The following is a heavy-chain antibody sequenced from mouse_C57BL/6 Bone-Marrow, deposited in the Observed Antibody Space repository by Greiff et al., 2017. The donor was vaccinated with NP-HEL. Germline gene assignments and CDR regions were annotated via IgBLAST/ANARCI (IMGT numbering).Heavy chain of an antibody. CDR2: INPYNGGT. Sequence: VQLQQSGPVLVKPGASVKMSCKASGYTFTDYYMNWVKQSHGKSLEWIGVINPYNGGTSYNQKFKGKATLTVDKSSSTAYMELNSLTSEDSAVYDCAREDYGSSTLYAMDYWGQGTSVTVSS. D-gene: IGHD1-1*01. CDR1: GYTFTDYY. J-gene: IGHJ4*01. CDR3: AREDYGSSTLYAMDY. V-gene: IGHV1-19*01.